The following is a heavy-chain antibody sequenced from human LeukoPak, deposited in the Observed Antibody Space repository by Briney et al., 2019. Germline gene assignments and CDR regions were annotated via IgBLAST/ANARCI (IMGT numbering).Heavy chain of an antibody. CDR2: IYSGGST. J-gene: IGHJ4*02. CDR1: GFTVSSNY. V-gene: IGHV3-53*01. D-gene: IGHD6-13*01. Sequence: PGGSLRLSCAASGFTVSSNYMSWVRQAPGKGLEWVSVIYSGGSTYYANSVKGRFTISRDNSKNPLYLQMNSLRAEDTAVYYCARMGSIAAAGIPFDYWGQGTLVTVSS. CDR3: ARMGSIAAAGIPFDY.